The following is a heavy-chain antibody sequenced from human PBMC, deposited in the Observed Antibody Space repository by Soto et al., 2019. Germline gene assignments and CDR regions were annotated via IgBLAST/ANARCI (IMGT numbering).Heavy chain of an antibody. CDR3: ARAYIYYDSSGYFFRAFDI. CDR2: INSDGSST. V-gene: IGHV3-74*02. CDR1: GFTFSSYW. D-gene: IGHD3-22*01. Sequence: VQLVESGGGLVQPGGSLRLSCAASGFTFSSYWMHWVRQAPGKGLVWVSRINSDGSSTSYADSVKGRFTISRDNAKNTLYLQMNSLRAEDTAVYYCARAYIYYDSSGYFFRAFDIWGQGTMVTVSS. J-gene: IGHJ3*02.